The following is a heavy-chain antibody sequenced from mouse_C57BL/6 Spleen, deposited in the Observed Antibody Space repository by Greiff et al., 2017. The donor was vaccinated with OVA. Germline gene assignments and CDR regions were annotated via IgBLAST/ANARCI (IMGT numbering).Heavy chain of an antibody. CDR3: ARGGSYFDY. J-gene: IGHJ2*01. CDR1: GFTFSDYG. CDR2: LSSGSSTI. Sequence: EVKLMESGGGLVKPGGSLQLSCAASGFTFSDYGMHWVRQAPETGLEWVAYLSSGSSTIYYADTVKGRFTISRDNAKNTLFLQMTSLRSEDTARYYCARGGSYFDYGGQGTTLTVSS. D-gene: IGHD3-1*01. V-gene: IGHV5-17*01.